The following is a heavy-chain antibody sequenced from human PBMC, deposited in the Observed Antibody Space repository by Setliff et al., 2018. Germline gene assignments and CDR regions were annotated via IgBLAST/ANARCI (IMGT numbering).Heavy chain of an antibody. J-gene: IGHJ4*02. CDR1: GYTFTNYP. CDR2: INRGSGDT. CDR3: AREQLVDRGFDY. D-gene: IGHD6-6*01. Sequence: ASVKVSCKASGYTFTNYPIHWVRQAPGQRLEWMGWINRGSGDTKYSRKFQGRVTMTRDTSTSTVYMELSSLRSEDTAVYYCAREQLVDRGFDYWGQGTLVTVS. V-gene: IGHV1-3*01.